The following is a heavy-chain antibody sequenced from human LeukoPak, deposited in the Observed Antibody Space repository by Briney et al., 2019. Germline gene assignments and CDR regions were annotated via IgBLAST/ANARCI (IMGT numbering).Heavy chain of an antibody. D-gene: IGHD6-19*01. CDR1: GGTFSSYA. CDR3: AKGRIAVAGTGAFDI. J-gene: IGHJ3*02. V-gene: IGHV1-69*13. Sequence: SVKVSCKASGGTFSSYAISWVRQAPGQGLEWMGGIIPIFGTANYAQKFQGRVTITADESTSTAYMELSGLRSEDTAVYYCAKGRIAVAGTGAFDIWGQGTMVTVSS. CDR2: IIPIFGTA.